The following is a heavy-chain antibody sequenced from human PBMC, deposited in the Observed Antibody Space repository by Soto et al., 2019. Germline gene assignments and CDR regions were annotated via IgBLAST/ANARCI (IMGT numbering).Heavy chain of an antibody. D-gene: IGHD7-27*01. CDR3: ARRWGRTFDY. V-gene: IGHV4-59*08. J-gene: IGHJ4*02. Sequence: QVQLQEWGPGLVKPSETLSLTCTVSGGSISSYYWSWIRQPAGKGLEWIGYMYYSGSTNYNPSLKSRVTISVDSSKNQFSLKLSSVTAADTAVYYCARRWGRTFDYWGQGTLVTVSS. CDR1: GGSISSYY. CDR2: MYYSGST.